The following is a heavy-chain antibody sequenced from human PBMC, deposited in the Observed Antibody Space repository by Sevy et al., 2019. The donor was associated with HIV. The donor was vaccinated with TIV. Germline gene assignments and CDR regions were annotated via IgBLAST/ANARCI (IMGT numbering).Heavy chain of an antibody. CDR1: GFTFSNYA. Sequence: GGSLRLSCAASGFTFSNYAMSWVRQTPGKGLEWVSAISGSADATYYTDSVKGRFTNSRDNSKNTVYLQMNSLGAEDTAVYYCVKEVSQYSYSDYWGQGTLVTVSS. CDR2: ISGSADAT. CDR3: VKEVSQYSYSDY. V-gene: IGHV3-23*01. D-gene: IGHD5-18*01. J-gene: IGHJ4*02.